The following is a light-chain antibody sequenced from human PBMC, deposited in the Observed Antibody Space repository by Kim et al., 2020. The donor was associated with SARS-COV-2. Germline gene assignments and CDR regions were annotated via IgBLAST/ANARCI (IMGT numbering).Light chain of an antibody. Sequence: DIQMTQSPSSLSASVGDGVTITCRASQSISSYLNWYQQKPGKAPNLLIYAASSLQSGVPSRFSGSGSGTDSTLTISSLQPEDFATYYCQQSYTTPRTFGQGTKVDIK. V-gene: IGKV1-39*01. CDR2: AAS. J-gene: IGKJ1*01. CDR3: QQSYTTPRT. CDR1: QSISSY.